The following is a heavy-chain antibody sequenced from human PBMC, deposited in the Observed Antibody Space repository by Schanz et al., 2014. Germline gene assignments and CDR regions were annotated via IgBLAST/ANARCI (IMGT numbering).Heavy chain of an antibody. CDR2: LYYTGKT. J-gene: IGHJ4*02. V-gene: IGHV4-39*01. D-gene: IGHD3-3*01. Sequence: QLHLQESGPGLAKPSETLSLICSVSGGSISTSSRYWGWIRQSPGKGLEWLGSLYYTGKTHYNPSLKSQATISLDPSKTQFSLNLTSVTAADTAVYYCVRHGNYEFWHGPTPQFENWGQGTLVTVS. CDR3: VRHGNYEFWHGPTPQFEN. CDR1: GGSISTSSRY.